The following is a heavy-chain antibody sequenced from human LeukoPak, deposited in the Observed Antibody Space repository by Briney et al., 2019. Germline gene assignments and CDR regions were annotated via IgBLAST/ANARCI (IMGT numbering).Heavy chain of an antibody. V-gene: IGHV3-23*01. D-gene: IGHD3-22*01. Sequence: GGSLRLSCAVSGITLSNYGMSWVRQAPGKGLEWVAGISDSGGRTNYADSVRGRFTISRDNPKNTLYLQMNSLRAEDSAVYFCAKRGVVIRVILVGFHKEAYYFDSWGQGALVTVSS. CDR3: AKRGVVIRVILVGFHKEAYYFDS. CDR1: GITLSNYG. J-gene: IGHJ4*02. CDR2: ISDSGGRT.